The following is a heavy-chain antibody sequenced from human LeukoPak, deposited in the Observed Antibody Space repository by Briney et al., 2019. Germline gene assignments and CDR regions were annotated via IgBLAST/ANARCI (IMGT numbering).Heavy chain of an antibody. Sequence: GASVKVSCKASGYTFTGYYMHWVRQAPGQGLEWMGWINPNSGGTNYAQKFQGRVTMTRDTSISTAYMELSRLRSDDTAVYYCARAHTMVVTADHDMVNYWGQGTLVTVSS. V-gene: IGHV1-2*02. D-gene: IGHD4-23*01. CDR2: INPNSGGT. CDR3: ARAHTMVVTADHDMVNY. CDR1: GYTFTGYY. J-gene: IGHJ4*02.